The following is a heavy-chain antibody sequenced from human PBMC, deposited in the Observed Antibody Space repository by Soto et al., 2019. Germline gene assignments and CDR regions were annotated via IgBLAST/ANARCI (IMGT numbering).Heavy chain of an antibody. CDR3: AKALKSHAVYVSLDY. Sequence: EVQVLESGGGLVQRGGSLRLSCAGSGFTFSSYGMTWVRQAPGKGLEWVSVISASGGSTYYADSVRGRFTISRDNSKDTLYLQMNSLTADDTAVYFCAKALKSHAVYVSLDYWGQGTLVTVFS. CDR1: GFTFSSYG. J-gene: IGHJ4*02. CDR2: ISASGGST. V-gene: IGHV3-23*01. D-gene: IGHD2-8*01.